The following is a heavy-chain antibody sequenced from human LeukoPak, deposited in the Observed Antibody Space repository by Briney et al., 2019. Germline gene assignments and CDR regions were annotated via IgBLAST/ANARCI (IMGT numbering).Heavy chain of an antibody. CDR3: ARQDYGGNSGWFDP. J-gene: IGHJ5*02. D-gene: IGHD4-23*01. V-gene: IGHV4-39*01. Sequence: KSSETLSLTCTVSDGSISSSSYYWGWIRQPPGKGLEWIGSIYYSGSTYYNPSLKSRVTISVDTSKNQFSLKLSSVTAADTAVYYCARQDYGGNSGWFDPWGQGTLVTVSS. CDR1: DGSISSSSYY. CDR2: IYYSGST.